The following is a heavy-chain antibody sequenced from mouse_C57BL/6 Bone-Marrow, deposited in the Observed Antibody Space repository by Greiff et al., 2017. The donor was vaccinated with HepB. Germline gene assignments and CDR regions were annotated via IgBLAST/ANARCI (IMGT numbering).Heavy chain of an antibody. CDR3: ARDYDYDDERYYYFDY. Sequence: EVQRVESGAELVKPGASVKLSCTASGFNIKDYYMHWVKQRTEQGLEWIGRIDPEDGETKYAPKFQGKATITADTSSNTAYLQLSSLTSEDTAVYYCARDYDYDDERYYYFDYWGQGTTLTVSS. D-gene: IGHD2-4*01. J-gene: IGHJ2*01. CDR2: IDPEDGET. V-gene: IGHV14-2*01. CDR1: GFNIKDYY.